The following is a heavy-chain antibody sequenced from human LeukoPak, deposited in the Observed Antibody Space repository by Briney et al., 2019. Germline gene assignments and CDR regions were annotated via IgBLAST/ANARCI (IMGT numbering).Heavy chain of an antibody. V-gene: IGHV3-49*04. CDR3: TRTETASYYDFWSGSYYYYYMDV. D-gene: IGHD3-3*01. J-gene: IGHJ6*03. CDR2: IRSKTFGGTI. CDR1: GFTFGDYA. Sequence: PGRSLRLSCTASGFTFGDYAMSWVRQAPGKGLEWVGFIRSKTFGGTIEYAASVKGRFTISRDDSKSIAYLQVNSLKTEDTAVYYCTRTETASYYDFWSGSYYYYYMDVWGKGTAVTVSS.